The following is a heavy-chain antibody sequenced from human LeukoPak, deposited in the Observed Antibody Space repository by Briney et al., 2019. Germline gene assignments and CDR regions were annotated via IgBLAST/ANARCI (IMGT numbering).Heavy chain of an antibody. CDR1: GFTFSSYA. Sequence: GGSLRLSCAASGFTFSSYAMSWVRQAPGKGLEWVSAISGSGGSTYYADSVKGRFTISRDNSKNTLYLQMNSLRAEDTAVYYCAKWSGRSSWGRIDYWGQGTLVTVSS. CDR3: AKWSGRSSWGRIDY. CDR2: ISGSGGST. J-gene: IGHJ4*02. V-gene: IGHV3-23*01. D-gene: IGHD6-13*01.